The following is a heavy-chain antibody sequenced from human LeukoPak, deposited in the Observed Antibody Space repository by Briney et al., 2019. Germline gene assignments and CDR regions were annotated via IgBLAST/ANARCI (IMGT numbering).Heavy chain of an antibody. CDR3: ASALPRIQLWQGNY. CDR2: IKQDGSEK. CDR1: GFTFSSSA. J-gene: IGHJ4*02. V-gene: IGHV3-7*03. D-gene: IGHD5-18*01. Sequence: PGGSLRLSCAASGFTFSSSAMSWVRQVPGKGLEWVANIKQDGSEKYYVDSVKGRFTISRDNAKNSLYLQMNSLRAEDTAVYYCASALPRIQLWQGNYWGQGTLVTVSS.